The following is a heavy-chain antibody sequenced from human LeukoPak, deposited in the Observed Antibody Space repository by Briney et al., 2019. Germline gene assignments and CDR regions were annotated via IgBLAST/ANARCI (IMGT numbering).Heavy chain of an antibody. J-gene: IGHJ4*02. Sequence: GGSLRLSCVASGFTLSNYAMSWVRQAPGRGLDGVAAISVSGSSSYFVDSVRGGLTISRDNPRKELSLLMNSLSAEEAPIYQSPKDARDQLLEFDYWGQGTLVTVSP. CDR3: PKDARDQLLEFDY. CDR1: GFTLSNYA. CDR2: ISVSGSSS. V-gene: IGHV3-23*01. D-gene: IGHD2-2*01.